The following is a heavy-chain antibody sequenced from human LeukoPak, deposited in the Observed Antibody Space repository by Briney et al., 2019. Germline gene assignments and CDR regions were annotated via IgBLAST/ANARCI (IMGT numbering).Heavy chain of an antibody. CDR3: ARASTTVTTGWFDP. CDR1: GFTLGDYG. D-gene: IGHD4-17*01. CDR2: INWNGGST. J-gene: IGHJ5*02. Sequence: GGSLRLSCAASGFTLGDYGMSWVRQAPGKGLEWVSGINWNGGSTGYADSVKGRFTISRDNAKNSLYLQMNSLRAEDTALYYCARASTTVTTGWFDPWGQGTLVTVSS. V-gene: IGHV3-20*04.